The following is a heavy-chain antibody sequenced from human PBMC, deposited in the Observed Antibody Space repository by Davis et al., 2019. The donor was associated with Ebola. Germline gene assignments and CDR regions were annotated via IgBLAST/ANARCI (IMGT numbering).Heavy chain of an antibody. CDR2: IATSAT. CDR3: ARGGGCSGGSCWYADY. J-gene: IGHJ4*02. V-gene: IGHV3-48*02. D-gene: IGHD2-15*01. CDR1: GFDFSYHR. Sequence: PGGSLRLSCAAPGFDFSYHRMNWVRQVPGKGLEWLSYIATSATDYADSVKGRFTISRDNAQNSLYLQMNNLRDEDTAVYYCARGGGCSGGSCWYADYWGQGTLVIVSS.